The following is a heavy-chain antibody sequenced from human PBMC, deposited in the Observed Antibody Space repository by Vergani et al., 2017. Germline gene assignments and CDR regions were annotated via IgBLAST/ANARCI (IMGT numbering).Heavy chain of an antibody. Sequence: QVQLVQSGAEVKKPGASVKVSCKASGYTFTSYDINWVRQATGQGLEWMGWMNPNSGNTGYAQKFQGRVTMTRNTSISTAYMELSSRRSEDTAVYYCARGIRVVPAAEGYYYYMDVWGKGTTVTVSS. D-gene: IGHD2-2*01. V-gene: IGHV1-8*01. J-gene: IGHJ6*03. CDR1: GYTFTSYD. CDR2: MNPNSGNT. CDR3: ARGIRVVPAAEGYYYYMDV.